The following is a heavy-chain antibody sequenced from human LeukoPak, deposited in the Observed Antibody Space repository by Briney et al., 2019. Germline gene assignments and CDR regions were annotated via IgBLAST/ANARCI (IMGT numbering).Heavy chain of an antibody. V-gene: IGHV1-3*01. Sequence: GASVKVSCKASGCTFTSYAMHWLRQAPGQRLEWMGWINAGNGNTKYSQKLQGRVTITRDTSASTAYMELSSLRSEDTAVYYCARGGGGTVAGISWFDAWGQGTLVTVSS. CDR3: ARGGGGTVAGISWFDA. J-gene: IGHJ5*02. CDR2: INAGNGNT. CDR1: GCTFTSYA. D-gene: IGHD6-19*01.